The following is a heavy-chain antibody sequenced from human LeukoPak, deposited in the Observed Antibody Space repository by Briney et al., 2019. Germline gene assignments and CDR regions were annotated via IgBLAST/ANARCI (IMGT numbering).Heavy chain of an antibody. CDR1: GFTFDDYA. J-gene: IGHJ6*04. V-gene: IGHV3-43D*04. Sequence: GGFLRLSCAAPGFTFDDYAMHWVRQAPGKGLEWVSLISWDGGSTYYADSVKGRFTISRDNSKNSLYLQMNSLRAEDTALYYCAKDIVAAAITSGMDVWGKGTTVTVSS. CDR2: ISWDGGST. D-gene: IGHD2-2*02. CDR3: AKDIVAAAITSGMDV.